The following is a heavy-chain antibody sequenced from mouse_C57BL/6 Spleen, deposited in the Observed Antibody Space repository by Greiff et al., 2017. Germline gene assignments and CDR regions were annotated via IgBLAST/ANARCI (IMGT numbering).Heavy chain of an antibody. CDR1: GYTFTSSW. Sequence: QVPLQQPGAGLVRPGTSVKLSCKASGYTFTSSWMHLGKQRPGPGLELVWVIDPSDSYTNYNPTFKGKATFTVDTSSSTAYMQLSSLTSADSAVYYCEMDWPAWFAYWGQGTLVTVSA. V-gene: IGHV1-59*01. CDR3: EMDWPAWFAY. J-gene: IGHJ3*01. CDR2: IDPSDSYT.